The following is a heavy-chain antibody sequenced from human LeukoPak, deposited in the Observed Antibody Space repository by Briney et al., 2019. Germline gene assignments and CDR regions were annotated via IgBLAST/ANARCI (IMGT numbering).Heavy chain of an antibody. CDR3: ARENGMIVVVRGAFDI. CDR2: INPSGGST. D-gene: IGHD3-22*01. Sequence: ASVKVSCKASGYTFTSYYMHWVRQAPGQGLERMGIINPSGGSTSYAQKFQGRVTMTRDMSTSTVYTELSSLRSEDTAVYYCARENGMIVVVRGAFDIWGQGTMVTVSS. V-gene: IGHV1-46*01. CDR1: GYTFTSYY. J-gene: IGHJ3*02.